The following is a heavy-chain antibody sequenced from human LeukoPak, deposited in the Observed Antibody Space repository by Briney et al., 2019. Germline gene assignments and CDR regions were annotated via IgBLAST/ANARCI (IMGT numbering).Heavy chain of an antibody. D-gene: IGHD3-9*01. CDR2: INPSGGST. CDR1: GYTFTSYY. V-gene: IGHV1-46*01. CDR3: ARDRDNFDWLLHDYYYYMDV. Sequence: ASVKVSCKASGYTFTSYYMHWVRQAPGQGLEWMGIINPSGGSTSYAQKFQGRVTMTRDTSTSTVYMELSSLRSEDTAVYYCARDRDNFDWLLHDYYYYMDVWGKGTTVTVSS. J-gene: IGHJ6*03.